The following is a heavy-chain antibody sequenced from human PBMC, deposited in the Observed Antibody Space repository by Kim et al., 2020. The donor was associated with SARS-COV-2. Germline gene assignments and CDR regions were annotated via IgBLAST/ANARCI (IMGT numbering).Heavy chain of an antibody. CDR3: VTPHSGSYLSAFDI. V-gene: IGHV3-30*03. J-gene: IGHJ3*02. Sequence: GGSLRLSCAASGFTFSSYGMHWVRQAPGKGLEWVAVISYDGSNKYYADSVKGRFTISRDNSKNTLYLQMNSLRAEDTAVYYCVTPHSGSYLSAFDIWGQGTMVTVSS. CDR2: ISYDGSNK. CDR1: GFTFSSYG. D-gene: IGHD1-26*01.